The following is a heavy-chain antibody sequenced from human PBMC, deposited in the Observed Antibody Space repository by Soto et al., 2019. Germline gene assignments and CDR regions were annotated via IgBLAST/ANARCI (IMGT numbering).Heavy chain of an antibody. V-gene: IGHV5-10-1*01. CDR2: IDPYDSRT. Sequence: PGESLKISCKASGYSFTNFWISWVRQMPGKGLEWMGTIDPYDSRTQYSPSFRGRVTISVDTSISTAYLQWSSLRASDSAKYFCARRRIVEAGIKWYDPWGQGTLVTVSS. CDR3: ARRRIVEAGIKWYDP. D-gene: IGHD1-26*01. CDR1: GYSFTNFW. J-gene: IGHJ5*02.